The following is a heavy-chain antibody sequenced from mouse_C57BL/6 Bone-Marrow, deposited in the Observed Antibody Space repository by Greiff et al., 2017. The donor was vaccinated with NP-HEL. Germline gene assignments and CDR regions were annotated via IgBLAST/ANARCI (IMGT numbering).Heavy chain of an antibody. CDR2: IDPSDSYT. D-gene: IGHD1-1*01. V-gene: IGHV1-50*01. CDR3: ARLLLFDY. CDR1: GYTFTSYW. Sequence: QVQLQQPGAELVKPGASVKLSCKASGYTFTSYWMQWVKQRPGQGLEWIGEIDPSDSYTNYNQKFKGKATLTVDTSSSTAYMQLSSLTSEDAAVYYCARLLLFDYWGQGTTLTVSS. J-gene: IGHJ2*01.